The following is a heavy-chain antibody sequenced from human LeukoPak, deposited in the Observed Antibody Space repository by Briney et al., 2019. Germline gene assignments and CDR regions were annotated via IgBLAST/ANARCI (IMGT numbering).Heavy chain of an antibody. V-gene: IGHV4-34*01. J-gene: IGHJ5*02. Sequence: SGTLFLTCAVYGGSFSGYYWSWIRQPPGKGLEWIGEINHSGSTNYNPSLKSRVTISVDTSKNQFSLKLSSVTAADTAVYYCARPRYGSGSYYRNNWFDPWGQGTLVTVSS. CDR1: GGSFSGYY. D-gene: IGHD3-10*01. CDR3: ARPRYGSGSYYRNNWFDP. CDR2: INHSGST.